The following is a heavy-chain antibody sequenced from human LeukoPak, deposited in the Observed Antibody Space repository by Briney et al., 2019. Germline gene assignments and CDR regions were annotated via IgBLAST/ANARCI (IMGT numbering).Heavy chain of an antibody. CDR1: GYTFTSYG. V-gene: IGHV1-18*01. D-gene: IGHD3-3*01. Sequence: ASVKVSCKASGYTFTSYGISWVRQAPGQGLEWMGWISAYNGNTNYAQKLQGRVTMTTDTSTSTAYMELRSLRSDDTAVYYCARYDFWSGNHYYYYGMDVWGQGTTVTVSS. CDR3: ARYDFWSGNHYYYYGMDV. J-gene: IGHJ6*02. CDR2: ISAYNGNT.